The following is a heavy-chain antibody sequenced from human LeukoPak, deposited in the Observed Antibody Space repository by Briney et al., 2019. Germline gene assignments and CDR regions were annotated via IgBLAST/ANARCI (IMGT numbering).Heavy chain of an antibody. J-gene: IGHJ4*02. D-gene: IGHD3-22*01. V-gene: IGHV3-11*04. CDR3: ARALVSGLTYYYDSSGYAFGY. Sequence: GGSLRLSRAASGFTFSDYYMSWIRQAPGKGLEWVSYISSSGSTIYYADSVKGRFTISRDNAKNSLYLQMNSLRAEDTAVYYCARALVSGLTYYYDSSGYAFGYWGQGTLVTVSS. CDR1: GFTFSDYY. CDR2: ISSSGSTI.